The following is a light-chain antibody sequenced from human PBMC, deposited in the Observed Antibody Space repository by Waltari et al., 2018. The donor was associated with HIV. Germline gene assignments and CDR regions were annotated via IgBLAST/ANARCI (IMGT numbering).Light chain of an antibody. J-gene: IGLJ2*01. CDR1: SIGSKS. CDR2: DDS. V-gene: IGLV3-21*02. CDR3: QVWDSNSDHVV. Sequence: SYVLTQPPSVSVAPGQTARVTCGGNSIGSKSVHWYQQKPGLAPVLVVYDDSDRPSGIPERFSGSNSGNTATLTISRVEAGDEADYYCQVWDSNSDHVVFGGGTKLTVL.